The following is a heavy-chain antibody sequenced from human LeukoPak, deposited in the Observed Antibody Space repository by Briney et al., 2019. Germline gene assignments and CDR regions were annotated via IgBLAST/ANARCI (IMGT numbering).Heavy chain of an antibody. V-gene: IGHV1-2*02. J-gene: IGHJ4*02. Sequence: APVKVSCKASGYTFTGYYMHWVRQAPGQGLEWMGWINPNSGGTNYAQKFQGRVTMTRDTSISTAYMELSRLRSDDTAVYYCAREKDYDSSGHFDYWGQGTLVTVSS. CDR3: AREKDYDSSGHFDY. CDR1: GYTFTGYY. CDR2: INPNSGGT. D-gene: IGHD3-22*01.